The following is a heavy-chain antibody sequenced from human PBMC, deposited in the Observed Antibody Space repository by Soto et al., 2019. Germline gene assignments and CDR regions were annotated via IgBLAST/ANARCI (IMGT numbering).Heavy chain of an antibody. CDR2: INHSGST. CDR3: ARSGRKSYGSGSFGVDY. J-gene: IGHJ4*02. Sequence: QVQLQQWGAGLLKPSETLSLTCAVYGGSFSGYYWSWIRQPPGKGLEWIGEINHSGSTNYNPSLKSRVTISVDTSKNQFSPKLSSVTAADTAVYYCARSGRKSYGSGSFGVDYWGQGTLVTVSS. CDR1: GGSFSGYY. D-gene: IGHD3-10*01. V-gene: IGHV4-34*02.